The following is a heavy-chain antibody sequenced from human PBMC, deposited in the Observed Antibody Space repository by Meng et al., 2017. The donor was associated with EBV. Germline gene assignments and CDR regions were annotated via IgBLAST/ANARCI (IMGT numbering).Heavy chain of an antibody. D-gene: IGHD6-13*01. CDR3: AHRRDEYSSSWYGWFDP. CDR2: IYWDDDK. Sequence: QIPLKGSGPTPVKPTQTLTLTCTFSGFSLSTSGVGVGWIRQPPGKALEWLALIYWDDDKRYSPSLKSRLTITKDTSKNQVVLTMTNMDPVDTATYYCAHRRDEYSSSWYGWFDPWGQGTLVTVS. J-gene: IGHJ5*02. V-gene: IGHV2-5*02. CDR1: GFSLSTSGVG.